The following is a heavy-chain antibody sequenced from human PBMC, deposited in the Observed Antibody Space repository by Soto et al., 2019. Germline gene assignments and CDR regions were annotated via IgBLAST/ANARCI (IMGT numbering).Heavy chain of an antibody. CDR1: GVSISRGGSY. D-gene: IGHD1-26*01. Sequence: SETLSLTCTVSGVSISRGGSYRTWIRQHPGKGLEWIGSIHYDGATFFNPSLESRLSISADTSKIQFYLALTSVTAADTAVYFCARAVVGAQSPSDYWGQGTLVTVSS. CDR3: ARAVVGAQSPSDY. CDR2: IHYDGAT. V-gene: IGHV4-31*03. J-gene: IGHJ4*02.